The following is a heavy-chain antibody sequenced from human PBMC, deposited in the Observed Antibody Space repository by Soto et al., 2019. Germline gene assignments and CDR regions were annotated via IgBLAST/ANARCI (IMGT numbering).Heavy chain of an antibody. CDR2: ISGSGGST. CDR1: GFTFSSYA. J-gene: IGHJ3*02. CDR3: AKIIVVVPAAMQAAFDI. Sequence: GGSLRLSCAASGFTFSSYAMSWVRQAPGKGLEWVSAISGSGGSTYYADSVKGRFTISRDNSKNTLYLQMNSLRAEDTAVYYCAKIIVVVPAAMQAAFDIWGQGTMVTVSS. D-gene: IGHD2-2*01. V-gene: IGHV3-23*01.